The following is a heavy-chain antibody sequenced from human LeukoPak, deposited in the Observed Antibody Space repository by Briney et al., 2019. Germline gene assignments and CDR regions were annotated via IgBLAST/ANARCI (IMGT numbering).Heavy chain of an antibody. CDR3: ATRLTYSSSWYYFDY. CDR2: INHSGST. J-gene: IGHJ4*02. V-gene: IGHV4-34*01. D-gene: IGHD6-13*01. Sequence: SETLSLICAVYGGSFSGYYWSWIRQPPGKGLEWIGEINHSGSTNYNPSLKSRVTISVDTSKNQFSLKLSSVTAADTAVYYCATRLTYSSSWYYFDYWGQGTLVTVSS. CDR1: GGSFSGYY.